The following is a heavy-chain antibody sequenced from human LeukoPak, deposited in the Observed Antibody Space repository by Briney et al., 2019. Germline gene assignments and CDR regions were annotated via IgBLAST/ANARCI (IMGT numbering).Heavy chain of an antibody. D-gene: IGHD1-14*01. Sequence: SETLSLTCAVYGGSFCDSYWTWIPPRPGKGLEWIGEIHHSGTPNLNPSLQSRVSISVDTAKNQFFLRVASMTAADTALYYCARGRKVSGVRRINWARHENYFFYYIDVWGKGTSVSVSS. V-gene: IGHV4-34*01. CDR1: GGSFCDSY. CDR2: IHHSGTP. J-gene: IGHJ6*03. CDR3: ARGRKVSGVRRINWARHENYFFYYIDV.